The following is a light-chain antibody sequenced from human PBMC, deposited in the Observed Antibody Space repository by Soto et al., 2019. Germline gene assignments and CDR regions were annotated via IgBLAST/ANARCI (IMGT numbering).Light chain of an antibody. Sequence: DIQMTQSPSTLSASVGDRVTITCRASQSISSWLAWYQQKPGKAPKLLIYKASSLESGVPSRFSDSGSLTAFTLTISSLQPHDFATYSCQQYNSSPWTFGQGTKVEIK. J-gene: IGKJ1*01. CDR1: QSISSW. CDR2: KAS. V-gene: IGKV1-5*03. CDR3: QQYNSSPWT.